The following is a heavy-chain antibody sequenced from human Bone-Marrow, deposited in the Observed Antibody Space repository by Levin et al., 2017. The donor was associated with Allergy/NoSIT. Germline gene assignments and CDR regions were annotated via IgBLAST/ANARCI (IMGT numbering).Heavy chain of an antibody. J-gene: IGHJ4*02. D-gene: IGHD3-10*01. CDR1: GFIFSDYY. CDR3: ATIKTFYVSGSWQYYFDN. Sequence: PGGSLRLSCAASGFIFSDYYMTWIRQAPGKGLEWVSYISTTGSSIYYADSVKGRFTISRDNTKNSLYLHMNSLKADDTAVYYCATIKTFYVSGSWQYYFDNWGQGTLVTVSS. CDR2: ISTTGSSI. V-gene: IGHV3-11*01.